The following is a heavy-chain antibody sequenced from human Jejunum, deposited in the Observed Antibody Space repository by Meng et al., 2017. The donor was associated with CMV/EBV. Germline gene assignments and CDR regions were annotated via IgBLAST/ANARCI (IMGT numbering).Heavy chain of an antibody. CDR2: NHRSRTY. D-gene: IGHD5-12*01. CDR1: GDSISSDVYD. Sequence: LFLRANLCGDSISSDVYDWACIRQPPVLGLDWNVYNHRSRTYYYTPSPKSRLTISVDTSKNQFSLQVSAFRVADPDVYYCARDHTGYGNLDYCGQGTLVTVSS. J-gene: IGHJ4*02. CDR3: ARDHTGYGNLDY. V-gene: IGHV4-30-4*01.